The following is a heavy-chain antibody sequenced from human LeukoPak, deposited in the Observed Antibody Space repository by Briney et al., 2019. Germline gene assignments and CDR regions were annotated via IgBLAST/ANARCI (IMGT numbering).Heavy chain of an antibody. V-gene: IGHV3-23*01. CDR2: ISGSGGST. D-gene: IGHD2-15*01. J-gene: IGHJ5*02. Sequence: PGGSLRLSCAASGFTFSTYAMNWVREATGRGLEWVSAISGSGGSTYYADSVKGRFTISGDNSKNTLYLQMNRLRAEDTAVYYCAKRGSGARSWFDPWGQGTLVTVSS. CDR3: AKRGSGARSWFDP. CDR1: GFTFSTYA.